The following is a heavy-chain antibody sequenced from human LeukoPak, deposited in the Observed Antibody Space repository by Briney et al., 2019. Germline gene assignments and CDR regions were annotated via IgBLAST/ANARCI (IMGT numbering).Heavy chain of an antibody. CDR3: AKEESGGRAFDY. Sequence: PGRSLRLSCAASGFTFSSYGMHWVRQAPGKGLEWVAVISYDGSNKYYADSVKGRFTISRDNSKNTPYLQMNSLRAEDTAVYYCAKEESGGRAFDYWGQGTLVTVSS. D-gene: IGHD3-10*01. V-gene: IGHV3-30*18. J-gene: IGHJ4*02. CDR1: GFTFSSYG. CDR2: ISYDGSNK.